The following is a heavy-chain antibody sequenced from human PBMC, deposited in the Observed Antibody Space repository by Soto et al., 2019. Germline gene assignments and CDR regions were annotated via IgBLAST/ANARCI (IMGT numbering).Heavy chain of an antibody. CDR2: IKEDGSEK. CDR1: AFTFRNYW. D-gene: IGHD2-2*01. Sequence: EVQLVESGGGLVQPGGSLRLSCAASAFTFRNYWMSWARRAPGKGLEWGAKIKEDGSEKYYVDSVKGRFTISRDNAKNSVYLQMNSLTAEDTAVYYCARASSSTSGAIDYWGQGTLVTVSS. J-gene: IGHJ4*02. V-gene: IGHV3-7*04. CDR3: ARASSSTSGAIDY.